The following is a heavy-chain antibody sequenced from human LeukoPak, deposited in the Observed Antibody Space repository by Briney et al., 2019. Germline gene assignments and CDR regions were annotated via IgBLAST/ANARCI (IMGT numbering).Heavy chain of an antibody. CDR2: ISGSGSGGST. J-gene: IGHJ5*02. CDR3: CRGPRFGELLWHWFDP. D-gene: IGHD3-10*01. CDR1: GFPLSRSA. V-gene: IGHV3-23*01. Sequence: GGSLRLSCAASGFPLSRSAMSWVCQAPGKGLEWVSNISGSGSGGSTYYADSVKGRFTISRDNSKNTLYLQMNSLRAEDTAVYYCCRGPRFGELLWHWFDPWGQGTLVSVSS.